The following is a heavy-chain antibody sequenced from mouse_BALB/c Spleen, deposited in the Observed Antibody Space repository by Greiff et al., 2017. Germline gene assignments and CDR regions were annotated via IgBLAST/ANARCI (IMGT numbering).Heavy chain of an antibody. CDR1: GYAFSSYW. J-gene: IGHJ4*01. V-gene: IGHV1-80*01. CDR3: ARSYGSRGPLYAMDY. CDR2: IYPGDGDT. D-gene: IGHD1-1*01. Sequence: VKLQESGAELVRPGSSVKISCKASGYAFSSYWMNWVKQRPGQGLEWIGQIYPGDGDTNYNGKFKGKATLTADKSSSTAYMQLSSLTSEDSAVYFCARSYGSRGPLYAMDYWGQGTSVTVSS.